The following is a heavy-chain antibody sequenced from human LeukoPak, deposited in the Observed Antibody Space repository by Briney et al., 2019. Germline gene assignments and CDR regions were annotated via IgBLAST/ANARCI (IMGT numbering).Heavy chain of an antibody. J-gene: IGHJ4*02. CDR2: INHSGST. V-gene: IGHV4-34*01. D-gene: IGHD3-22*01. Sequence: KPSETLSLTCAVYGGSFSGYYWSWIRQPPGKGLEWIGEINHSGSTNYNPSLKSRVTISVDTSKNQFSLKLSSVTAADTAVYYCARVTDDSSGYPDYWGQGTLVIVSS. CDR1: GGSFSGYY. CDR3: ARVTDDSSGYPDY.